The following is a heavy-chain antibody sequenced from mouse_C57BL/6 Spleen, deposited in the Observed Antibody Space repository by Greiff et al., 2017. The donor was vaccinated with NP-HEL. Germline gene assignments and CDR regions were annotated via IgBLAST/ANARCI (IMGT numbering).Heavy chain of an antibody. D-gene: IGHD2-10*01. Sequence: VQLQQSGAELVRPGASVKLSCTASGFNIKDDYMHWVKQRPEQGLEWIGWIDPENGDTEYASKFQGKATITADTSSNTAYLQLSSLTSEDPAVYYCTGALLRVAMDYWGQGTSVPFSS. CDR3: TGALLRVAMDY. CDR1: GFNIKDDY. V-gene: IGHV14-4*01. CDR2: IDPENGDT. J-gene: IGHJ4*01.